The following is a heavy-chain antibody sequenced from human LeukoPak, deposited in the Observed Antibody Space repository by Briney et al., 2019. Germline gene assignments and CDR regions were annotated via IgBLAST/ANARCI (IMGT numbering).Heavy chain of an antibody. CDR1: GYMLARYG. CDR3: VRSGRGTYFYFDW. Sequence: PGASVKVSCAASGYMLARYGMSWVRQAPGQGPEWVGWISGSTYGTRYAQKFQGRVSMTQDTSANIVYMELKSLTSDDTAVYYCVRSGRGTYFYFDWWGQGTRVTVSS. CDR2: ISGSTYGT. D-gene: IGHD6-25*01. V-gene: IGHV1-18*01. J-gene: IGHJ4*02.